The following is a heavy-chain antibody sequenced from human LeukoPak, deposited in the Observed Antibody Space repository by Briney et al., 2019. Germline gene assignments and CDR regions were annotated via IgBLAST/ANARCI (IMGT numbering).Heavy chain of an antibody. CDR2: INPNSGGT. Sequence: ASVMVSCKASGYTFTGYHIHWVRQAPGQGLEWMGWINPNSGGTNYAQKFQGRVTMTRDTSISTAYIELNSLRSDDTAVYYCARGYCTGGSCSGAWFDPWGQGTLVTVSS. J-gene: IGHJ5*02. CDR1: GYTFTGYH. D-gene: IGHD2-15*01. CDR3: ARGYCTGGSCSGAWFDP. V-gene: IGHV1-2*02.